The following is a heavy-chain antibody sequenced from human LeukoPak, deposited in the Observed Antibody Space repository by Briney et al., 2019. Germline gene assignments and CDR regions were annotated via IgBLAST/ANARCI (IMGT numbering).Heavy chain of an antibody. Sequence: GGSLRRSCAASGFTFSSYEMNWVRQAPGKGLEWVSYISSSGSTIYYADSVKGRFTISRDNAKNSLYLQMNSLRAEDTAVYYCAREPLRGEPFDYWGQGTLVTVSS. CDR2: ISSSGSTI. J-gene: IGHJ4*02. CDR1: GFTFSSYE. CDR3: AREPLRGEPFDY. D-gene: IGHD3-10*01. V-gene: IGHV3-48*03.